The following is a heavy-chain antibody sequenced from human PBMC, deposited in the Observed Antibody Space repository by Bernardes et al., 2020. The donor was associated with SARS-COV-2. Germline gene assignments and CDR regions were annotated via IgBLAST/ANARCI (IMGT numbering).Heavy chain of an antibody. Sequence: SVKVSCKASGGTFSSYAISWVRQAPGQGLEWMGGIIPIFGTANYAQKFQGRVTITADESTSTAYMELSSLRSEDTAVYYCASRFSLNPYGVVVAATPFDYWGQGTLVTVSP. V-gene: IGHV1-69*13. CDR1: GGTFSSYA. D-gene: IGHD2-15*01. CDR2: IIPIFGTA. J-gene: IGHJ4*02. CDR3: ASRFSLNPYGVVVAATPFDY.